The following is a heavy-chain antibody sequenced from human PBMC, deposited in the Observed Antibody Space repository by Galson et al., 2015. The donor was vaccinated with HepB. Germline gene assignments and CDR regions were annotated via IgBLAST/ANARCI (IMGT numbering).Heavy chain of an antibody. Sequence: TVSGGSISNDYWSWIRQPPGKGLEWIGSLYYIGNSNYNPSFKRRVAISGDTSKNQVSLRLSSVTAADTAVYYCARLRKSTDWYEKKWFDPWGQGSLVTVSS. CDR2: LYYIGNS. D-gene: IGHD6-19*01. V-gene: IGHV4-59*12. CDR1: GGSISNDY. J-gene: IGHJ5*02. CDR3: ARLRKSTDWYEKKWFDP.